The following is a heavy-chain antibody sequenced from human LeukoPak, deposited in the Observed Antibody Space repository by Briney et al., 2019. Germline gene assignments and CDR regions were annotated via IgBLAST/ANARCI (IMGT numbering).Heavy chain of an antibody. CDR2: INHSGST. CDR1: GGSISSYY. Sequence: SETLSLTCTVSGGSISSYYWSWIRQPPGKGLEWIGEINHSGSTNYNPSLKSRVTISVDTSKNQFSLKLSSVTAADTAVYYCARGRRYGLAYWGQGTLVTVSS. D-gene: IGHD4-17*01. J-gene: IGHJ4*02. V-gene: IGHV4-34*01. CDR3: ARGRRYGLAY.